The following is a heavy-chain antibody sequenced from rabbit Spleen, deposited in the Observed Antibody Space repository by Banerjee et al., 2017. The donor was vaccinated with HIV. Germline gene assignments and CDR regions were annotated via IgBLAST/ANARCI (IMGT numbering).Heavy chain of an antibody. CDR2: IEAGSSGFT. V-gene: IGHV1S40*01. CDR3: ARDTSSSFSSDGLDL. D-gene: IGHD1-1*01. Sequence: QSLEESGGDLVKPGASLTLTCIASGVSFSVSSYMCWVRQAPGKGLEWIACIEAGSSGFTYFASWAKGRFTISKTSSTTVTLQMTSLTAADAATYFCARDTSSSFSSDGLDLWGPGTLVTVS. J-gene: IGHJ6*01. CDR1: GVSFSVSSY.